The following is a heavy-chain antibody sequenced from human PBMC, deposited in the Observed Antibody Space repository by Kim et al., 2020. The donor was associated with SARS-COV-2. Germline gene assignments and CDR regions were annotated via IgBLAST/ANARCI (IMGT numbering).Heavy chain of an antibody. J-gene: IGHJ4*02. D-gene: IGHD2-21*02. CDR3: VRDRCDGDCYASFEF. Sequence: GGSLRLSCAASGFTFTKYPMHWVRQAPGKGLEWVAVISYDGSEKHYVDSVKGRFAISKDTSKNTLYLQMSSLRPEDTGVYYCVRDRCDGDCYASFEFWGQGTLVSVSS. CDR1: GFTFTKYP. V-gene: IGHV3-30*09. CDR2: ISYDGSEK.